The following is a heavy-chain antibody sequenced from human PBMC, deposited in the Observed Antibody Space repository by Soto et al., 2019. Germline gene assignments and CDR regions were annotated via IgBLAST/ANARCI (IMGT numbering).Heavy chain of an antibody. J-gene: IGHJ4*02. Sequence: QVQLVESGGGVVQPGRSLRLSCAASGFTFSSYDMHWVRQAPGKGLEWVAVISYDGSNKFYADSVKGRFTISRDNSKNTLYLQMNSLRAEDTAVYYCAKSLTCYCYIIPINFDYWGQGTLVTVSS. CDR1: GFTFSSYD. CDR3: AKSLTCYCYIIPINFDY. D-gene: IGHD5-18*01. CDR2: ISYDGSNK. V-gene: IGHV3-30*18.